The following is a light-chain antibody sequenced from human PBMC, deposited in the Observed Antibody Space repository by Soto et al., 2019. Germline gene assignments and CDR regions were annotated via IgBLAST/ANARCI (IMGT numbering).Light chain of an antibody. CDR1: QSLLYSDGRTY. J-gene: IGKJ4*01. CDR2: EVS. V-gene: IGKV2D-29*01. CDR3: MQSIQLPIT. Sequence: DVVLTQTPRSLSVTPGQPASISCKSSQSLLYSDGRTYVYWYLQKPGQPPQLLIHEVSNRFSGVPDAFRGSGSGTDFPLKISRVEAEDVGVYYCMQSIQLPITFGGGTNVEIK.